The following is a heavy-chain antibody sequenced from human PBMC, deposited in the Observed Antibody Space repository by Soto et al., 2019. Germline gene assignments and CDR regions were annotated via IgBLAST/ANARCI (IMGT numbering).Heavy chain of an antibody. CDR1: GFTFSSYA. CDR2: ISGSGGRT. J-gene: IGHJ1*01. V-gene: IGHV3-23*01. D-gene: IGHD3-22*01. Sequence: EVQLLESGGGLVQPGGSLRLSCAASGFTFSSYAMSWVRQAPGKGLEWVSAISGSGGRTYYADSVKGRFTISRDNSKNTLYLQLDRLRAEDTAVYYCAKDPLNYYDSSGYYSEYFQHWGQGTLVTVSS. CDR3: AKDPLNYYDSSGYYSEYFQH.